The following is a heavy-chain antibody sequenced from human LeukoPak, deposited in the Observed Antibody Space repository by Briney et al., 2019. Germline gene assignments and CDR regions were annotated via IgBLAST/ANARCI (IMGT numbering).Heavy chain of an antibody. CDR1: GYTFTSYD. D-gene: IGHD2-2*01. CDR3: ARGVGYCSSTSCYGSNWFVP. V-gene: IGHV1-8*03. CDR2: MNPNSGNT. Sequence: ASVKVSCKASGYTFTSYDINWVRQATGQGLEWMGWMNPNSGNTGYAQKFQGRVTITRNTSISTAYMELSSLRSEDTAVYYCARGVGYCSSTSCYGSNWFVPWGQGTLVTVSS. J-gene: IGHJ5*02.